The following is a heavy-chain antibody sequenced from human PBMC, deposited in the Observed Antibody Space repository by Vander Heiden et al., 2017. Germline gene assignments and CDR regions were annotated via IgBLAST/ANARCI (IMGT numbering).Heavy chain of an antibody. CDR1: GFTFSSYA. CDR2: ISYDGSNK. D-gene: IGHD3-3*01. J-gene: IGHJ6*02. CDR3: ARVRDFWGHYGMDV. Sequence: QVQLVASGGGVVQPGRSLRLSCAASGFTFSSYAMHWVRQAPGKGLEWVAVISYDGSNKYYADSVKGRFTISRDNSKNTLYLQMNSLRAEDTAVYYCARVRDFWGHYGMDVWGQGTTVTVSS. V-gene: IGHV3-30*01.